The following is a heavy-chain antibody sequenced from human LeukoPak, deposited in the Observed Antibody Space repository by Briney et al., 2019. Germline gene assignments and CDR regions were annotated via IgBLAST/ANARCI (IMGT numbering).Heavy chain of an antibody. CDR1: GGSISSGSYY. Sequence: SETLSLTCTVSGGSISSGSYYWRWLRQPAGTGLEWIGRIYTSGSTNYNPSLKSRVTISVDTSKNQFSLKLSSVTAADTAVYYCAREGGYHYYYYYYYYMDGWGKGTTVTISS. J-gene: IGHJ6*03. CDR3: AREGGYHYYYYYYYYMDG. V-gene: IGHV4-61*02. D-gene: IGHD5-12*01. CDR2: IYTSGST.